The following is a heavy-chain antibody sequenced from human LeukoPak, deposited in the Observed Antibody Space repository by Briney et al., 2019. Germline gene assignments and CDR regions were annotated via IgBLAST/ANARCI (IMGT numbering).Heavy chain of an antibody. CDR3: AREILGGFNPGAY. D-gene: IGHD1-14*01. J-gene: IGHJ4*02. CDR2: IHRSGSP. Sequence: SETLSLTCTVSLDSTASNFWSWVRQPPGKGLEWIGEIHRSGSPNYNPSLQSRVTISIDRSRNQIVLELSSVTAADTAFYYCAREILGGFNPGAYWGQGTLVTVSS. CDR1: LDSTASNF. V-gene: IGHV4-4*02.